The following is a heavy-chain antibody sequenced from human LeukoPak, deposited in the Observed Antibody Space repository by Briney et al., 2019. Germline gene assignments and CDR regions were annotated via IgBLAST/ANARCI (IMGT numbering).Heavy chain of an antibody. CDR1: GFTLSSYW. CDR3: ADPDSG. CDR2: IPPVGRQK. Sequence: GGSLRLSCAASGFTLSSYWMSWVRRAHGKGLEWEANIPPVGRQKFYGDSVRGRLSIPRHHGKNALYLQMNSLRAEDTAVYYCADPDSGWGQGTLVTVSS. J-gene: IGHJ4*02. V-gene: IGHV3-7*01. D-gene: IGHD6-19*01.